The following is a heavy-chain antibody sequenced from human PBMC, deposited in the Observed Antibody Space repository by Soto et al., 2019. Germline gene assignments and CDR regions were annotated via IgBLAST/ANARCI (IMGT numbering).Heavy chain of an antibody. CDR2: ISGSGGST. Sequence: EVQLLESGGGLVQPGGSLRLSCAASGFTFSSYAMSWVRQAPGKGLEWVSAISGSGGSTYYADSVKGRFTISRDNSKNTLYLQMNSLRAEDTAVYYCAKGTYYYDSSGYRLDYWGQGTLVTVSS. CDR1: GFTFSSYA. CDR3: AKGTYYYDSSGYRLDY. V-gene: IGHV3-23*01. D-gene: IGHD3-22*01. J-gene: IGHJ4*02.